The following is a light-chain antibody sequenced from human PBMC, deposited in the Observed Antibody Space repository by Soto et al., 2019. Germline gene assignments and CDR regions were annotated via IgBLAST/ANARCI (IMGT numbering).Light chain of an antibody. CDR3: TSYTTSSTYV. Sequence: QSVLTQPASVSGSPGQSIAISCTGTSSDVDAYNFVSWYQHHPGKAPKLMIFDVSNRPSGVSNRFSGSKSGNTASLTISGLQAEEEADYYCTSYTTSSTYVFGTG. CDR2: DVS. CDR1: SSDVDAYNF. V-gene: IGLV2-14*03. J-gene: IGLJ1*01.